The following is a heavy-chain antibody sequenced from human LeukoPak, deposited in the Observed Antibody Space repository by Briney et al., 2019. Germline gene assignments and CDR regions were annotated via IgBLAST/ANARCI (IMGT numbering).Heavy chain of an antibody. CDR3: ARVRFYDSSGHDLPDY. CDR2: ISYDGSNK. V-gene: IGHV3-30-3*01. D-gene: IGHD3-22*01. J-gene: IGHJ4*02. Sequence: GGSLRLSCAASGFTFSSYAMHWVRQAPGKGLEWVAVISYDGSNKYYAESVKGRFTISRDNSKNTLFLQLNSLRAEDMALYYRARVRFYDSSGHDLPDYWGQGTLVTVSS. CDR1: GFTFSSYA.